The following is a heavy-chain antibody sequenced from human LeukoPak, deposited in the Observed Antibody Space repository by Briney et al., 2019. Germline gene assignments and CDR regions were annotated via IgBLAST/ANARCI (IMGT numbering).Heavy chain of an antibody. J-gene: IGHJ4*02. CDR1: GFTFSSYS. Sequence: PGGSLRLSCAASGFTFSSYSMNWVRQAPGNGLEWVSSISSSSSYIYYADSVKGRFTISRDNAKNSLYLQMNSLRAEDTAVYYCARVARDYIAVAGTSVDYFDYWGQGTLVTVSS. D-gene: IGHD6-19*01. V-gene: IGHV3-21*01. CDR3: ARVARDYIAVAGTSVDYFDY. CDR2: ISSSSSYI.